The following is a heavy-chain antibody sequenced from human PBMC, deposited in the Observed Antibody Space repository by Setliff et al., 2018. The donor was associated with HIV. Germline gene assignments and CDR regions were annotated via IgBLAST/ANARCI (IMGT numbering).Heavy chain of an antibody. CDR3: ARRSSGYGDWFDP. CDR2: IYYSGST. D-gene: IGHD3-22*01. CDR1: GGSLNSHY. J-gene: IGHJ5*02. Sequence: KTSETLSLTCTVSGGSLNSHYWSWIRQPPGKGLDVIGTIYYSGSTNYHPSLKSRVTISVDTSKNQFSLKLSSVTAADTAVYYCARRSSGYGDWFDPWGQGTLVTVSS. V-gene: IGHV4-59*11.